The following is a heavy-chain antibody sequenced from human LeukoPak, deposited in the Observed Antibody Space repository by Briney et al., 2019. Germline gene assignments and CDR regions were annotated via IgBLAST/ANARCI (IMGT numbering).Heavy chain of an antibody. CDR3: AKAPLGQQLVLGFDY. Sequence: GRSLRLSCAASGFTFDDYAMHWVRQAPGKGLEWVSGISWNSGSISYADSVKGRFTISRDNAKNSLYLQMNSLRAEDTALYYCAKAPLGQQLVLGFDYWGQGTLVTVSS. J-gene: IGHJ4*02. CDR1: GFTFDDYA. D-gene: IGHD6-13*01. CDR2: ISWNSGSI. V-gene: IGHV3-9*01.